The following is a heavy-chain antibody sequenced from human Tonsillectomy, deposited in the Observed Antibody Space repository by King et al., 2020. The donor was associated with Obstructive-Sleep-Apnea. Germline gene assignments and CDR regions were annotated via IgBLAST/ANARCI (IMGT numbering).Heavy chain of an antibody. CDR3: ARGARPLNWGFDL. CDR2: TSYDGTNQ. J-gene: IGHJ2*01. V-gene: IGHV3-30*04. CDR1: GFTFSDYV. Sequence: VQLVESGGGVVQPGRSLRLSCAASGFTFSDYVMHWVRQAPGKGLQWVAVTSYDGTNQHYTDSVKGRFSISRDNSKNTQYLQMNRLRPEDTAVYYCARGARPLNWGFDLWGRGTLVTVSS.